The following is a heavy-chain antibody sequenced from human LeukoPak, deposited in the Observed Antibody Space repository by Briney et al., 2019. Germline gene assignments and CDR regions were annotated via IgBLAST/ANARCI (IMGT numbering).Heavy chain of an antibody. D-gene: IGHD4-17*01. CDR2: IYYSGST. CDR3: ARDVTATGYGMDV. CDR1: GGSISSYY. Sequence: SETLSLTCTVSGGSISSYYWSWIRQPPGKGLEWIGYIYYSGSTNYNPSLKSRVTISVDTSKNQFSLKLSSVTAADTAVYYYARDVTATGYGMDVWGQGTTVTVSS. J-gene: IGHJ6*02. V-gene: IGHV4-59*01.